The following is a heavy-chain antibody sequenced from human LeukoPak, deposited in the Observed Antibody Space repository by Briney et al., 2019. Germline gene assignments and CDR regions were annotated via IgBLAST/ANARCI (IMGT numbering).Heavy chain of an antibody. D-gene: IGHD3-22*01. CDR3: ARVPVVVEDFDY. V-gene: IGHV3-74*01. CDR2: INSDGSSI. J-gene: IGHJ4*02. CDR1: GFTFSSYW. Sequence: QPGGYLRLSCAASGFTFSSYWMHWVRQAPGKGLVWVSDINSDGSSIRYADSVKGRFTISRDNAKNTLYLQMNSLRAEDTAVYYCARVPVVVEDFDYWGQGTLVTVSS.